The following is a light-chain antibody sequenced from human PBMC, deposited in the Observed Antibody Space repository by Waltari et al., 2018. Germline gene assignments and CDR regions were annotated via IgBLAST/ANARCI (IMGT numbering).Light chain of an antibody. CDR3: QQYGSSPWT. Sequence: DIQMTQSPSSLSPSVGDRVTITCRASQSISSYLNWYQQKPGKAPKLLIYDASSLQSGVPSRFSGSGSGTDFTLTISRLEPEDFAVYYCQQYGSSPWTFGQGTKVEIK. J-gene: IGKJ1*01. CDR1: QSISSY. V-gene: IGKV1-39*01. CDR2: DAS.